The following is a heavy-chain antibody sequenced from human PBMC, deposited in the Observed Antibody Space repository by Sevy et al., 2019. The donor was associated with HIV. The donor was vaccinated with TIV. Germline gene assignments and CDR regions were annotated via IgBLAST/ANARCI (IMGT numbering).Heavy chain of an antibody. CDR2: ISYDGSNK. V-gene: IGHV3-30*18. CDR3: AKEALCSGGSCYLDYYYYYSMDV. Sequence: GGSLRLSCAASGFTFSSYGMHWVRQAPGKGLEWVAVISYDGSNKYYADSVKGRFTISRDNSKNTLYLQMNSLRAEDTAVYYCAKEALCSGGSCYLDYYYYYSMDVWGQGTTVTVSS. J-gene: IGHJ6*02. CDR1: GFTFSSYG. D-gene: IGHD2-15*01.